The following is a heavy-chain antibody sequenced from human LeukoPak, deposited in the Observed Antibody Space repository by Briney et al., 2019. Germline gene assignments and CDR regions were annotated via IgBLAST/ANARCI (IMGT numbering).Heavy chain of an antibody. D-gene: IGHD2-8*01. CDR2: ISGSGNTR. V-gene: IGHV3-23*01. CDR1: TLIFSNYA. CDR3: ARGEGRMVYASDASDM. Sequence: GGSLRLSCAASTLIFSNYAMNWVRQAPGKGLEWVAVISGSGNTRYYEDSVKGRFTISRDNSKDTVFLQMDSLRAEDTGIYFCARGEGRMVYASDASDMWGLGTMVTVSS. J-gene: IGHJ3*02.